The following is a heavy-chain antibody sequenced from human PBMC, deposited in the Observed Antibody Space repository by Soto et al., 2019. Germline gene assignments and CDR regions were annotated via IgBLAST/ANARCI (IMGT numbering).Heavy chain of an antibody. V-gene: IGHV4-38-2*02. CDR3: ARDVPALSHNVDTFYYYYGMDV. CDR1: GYSISSGYY. D-gene: IGHD5-18*01. J-gene: IGHJ6*02. CDR2: IYHSGST. Sequence: PSETLSLTCAVSGYSISSGYYWGWIRQPPGKGLEWIGSIYHSGSTYYNPSLKSRVTISVDTSMNQFSLKLSSVTAADTAVYYCARDVPALSHNVDTFYYYYGMDVWGQGATVTVSS.